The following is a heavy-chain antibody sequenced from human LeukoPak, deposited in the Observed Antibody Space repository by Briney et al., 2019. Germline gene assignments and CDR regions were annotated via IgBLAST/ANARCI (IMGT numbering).Heavy chain of an antibody. D-gene: IGHD3-22*01. CDR3: ARESSGYFDY. Sequence: GGSLRLSCAASGFTVSSNDMSWVRQAPGKGLEWVSIIYSGGSTYYADSVKGRFIISRDNSKNTLYLQMNSLRAEDTAVYYCARESSGYFDYWGQGTLVTVSS. CDR1: GFTVSSND. V-gene: IGHV3-53*01. CDR2: IYSGGST. J-gene: IGHJ4*02.